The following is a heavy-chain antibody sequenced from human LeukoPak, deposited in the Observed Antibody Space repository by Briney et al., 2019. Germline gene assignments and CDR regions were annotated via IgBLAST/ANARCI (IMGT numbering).Heavy chain of an antibody. CDR1: GLTFSKYA. CDR2: VSGFDTST. CDR3: AKWRDYDVLTGYYDSDY. Sequence: GASLPHSCCVSGLTFSKYAMSWVRQPPGKGLEWVASVSGFDTSTYYTDSVKGRFTISRDNSKNKLYLQMNSLSAEDTAIYYCAKWRDYDVLTGYYDSDYWGQGTLVTVSS. J-gene: IGHJ4*02. D-gene: IGHD3-9*01. V-gene: IGHV3-23*01.